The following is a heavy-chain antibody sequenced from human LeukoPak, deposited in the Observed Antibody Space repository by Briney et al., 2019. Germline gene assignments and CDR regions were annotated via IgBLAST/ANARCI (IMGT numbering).Heavy chain of an antibody. Sequence: SQTLSLTSAISRDSVSTTMPGWECVRQSPSRGLEWLGRTYHRSKWFNEYAFSVKSRLTIYPDTSNNQFSLLLNSVTPEDTAVYYCAIGAMMFLATMFDYWGQGTLVTVSS. CDR3: AIGAMMFLATMFDY. CDR2: TYHRSKWFN. D-gene: IGHD1-26*01. V-gene: IGHV6-1*01. J-gene: IGHJ4*02. CDR1: RDSVSTTMPG.